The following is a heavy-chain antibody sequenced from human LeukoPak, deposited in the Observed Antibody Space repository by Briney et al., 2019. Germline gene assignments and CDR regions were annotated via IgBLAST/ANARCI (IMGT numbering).Heavy chain of an antibody. Sequence: GGSLRLSCAASGFTFSSYAMSWVRQTPGKGLEWVSVIYSGGSTYYADSVKGRFTISRDNSKNTLFLQMNSLRDEDTAIYYCARSLYDNSGYFLRFWGQGTLVTVSS. V-gene: IGHV3-53*01. CDR3: ARSLYDNSGYFLRF. D-gene: IGHD3-22*01. CDR2: IYSGGST. CDR1: GFTFSSYA. J-gene: IGHJ4*02.